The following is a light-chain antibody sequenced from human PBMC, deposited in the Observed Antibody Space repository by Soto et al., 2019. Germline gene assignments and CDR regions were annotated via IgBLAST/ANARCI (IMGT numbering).Light chain of an antibody. V-gene: IGLV2-8*01. Sequence: QSALTQPPSASGSPGQSVTISCTGTSSDVGDYNYVSWYQQHPGKAPKLLIYEVTKRPSGVPDRFSGSKSGNTASLTVSGLQAEDEADYYCSSSAGSNNLGVFGGGTTLTVL. CDR1: SSDVGDYNY. CDR2: EVT. CDR3: SSSAGSNNLGV. J-gene: IGLJ3*02.